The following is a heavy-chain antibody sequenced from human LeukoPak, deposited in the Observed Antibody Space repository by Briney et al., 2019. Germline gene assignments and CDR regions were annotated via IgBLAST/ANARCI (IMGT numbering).Heavy chain of an antibody. CDR3: ARDLSLSSSYHV. Sequence: PGRSLRLSCAASGFTFSSYGMHWVRQAPGQGLEWVSFISSSGSYMYYADSVKGRFTISRDNVKNSLYLQMNSLRAEDTAVYYCARDLSLSSSYHVWGQGTTVTVSS. J-gene: IGHJ6*02. CDR1: GFTFSSYG. CDR2: ISSSGSYM. D-gene: IGHD2-15*01. V-gene: IGHV3-21*01.